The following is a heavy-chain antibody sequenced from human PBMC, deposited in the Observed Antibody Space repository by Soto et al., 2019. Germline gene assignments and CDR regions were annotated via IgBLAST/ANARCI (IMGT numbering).Heavy chain of an antibody. CDR2: ISYDGSNK. V-gene: IGHV3-30-3*01. Sequence: QVQLVESGGGVVQPGRSLRLSCAASGFTFSSYAMHWVRQAPGKGLEWVAVISYDGSNKYYADSVKGRFTISRDNSKNPLYLQMNSLRDEDTAVYYCARDYYRFNSGYGFSMDVWGQGTTVTVSS. CDR3: ARDYYRFNSGYGFSMDV. CDR1: GFTFSSYA. D-gene: IGHD5-12*01. J-gene: IGHJ6*02.